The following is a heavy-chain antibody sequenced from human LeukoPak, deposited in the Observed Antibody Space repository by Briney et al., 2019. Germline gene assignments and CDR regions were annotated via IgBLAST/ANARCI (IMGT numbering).Heavy chain of an antibody. Sequence: PSETLSLTCTVSGGSISSSSYYWGWIRQPPGKGLEWIGSIYYSGSTYYNPSLKSRVTISVDTSKNQFSLKLSSVTAADTAVYYCARYSSGHREPPSFDYWGQGTLVTVSS. CDR1: GGSISSSSYY. D-gene: IGHD6-19*01. V-gene: IGHV4-39*07. J-gene: IGHJ4*02. CDR2: IYYSGST. CDR3: ARYSSGHREPPSFDY.